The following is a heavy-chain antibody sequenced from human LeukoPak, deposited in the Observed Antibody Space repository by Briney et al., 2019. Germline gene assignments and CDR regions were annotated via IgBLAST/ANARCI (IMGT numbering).Heavy chain of an antibody. CDR2: ISAYNGNT. D-gene: IGHD2-2*02. CDR3: ARDPPDGYFCSSTSCYTPGGYYYYMDV. V-gene: IGHV1-18*01. Sequence: ASVKVSCKASGYTFTSYGISWVRQAPGQGLEWMGWISAYNGNTNYAQKLQGRVTMTTDTSTSTAYMELRSLRSDDTAVYYCARDPPDGYFCSSTSCYTPGGYYYYMDVWGKGTTVTVSS. J-gene: IGHJ6*03. CDR1: GYTFTSYG.